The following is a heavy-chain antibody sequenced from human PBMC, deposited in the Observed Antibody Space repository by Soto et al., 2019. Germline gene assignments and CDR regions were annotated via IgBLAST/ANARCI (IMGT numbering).Heavy chain of an antibody. CDR1: GFTFSNAW. V-gene: IGHV3-15*07. CDR3: TTDLGYYDSSGYYYRDY. CDR2: IKSKTDGGTT. Sequence: EVQLVESGGGLVKPGGSLRLSCAACGFTFSNAWMNWVRQAPGKGLEWVGRIKSKTDGGTTDYAAPVKGRFTISRDDSKNTLYLQMNSLKTEDTAVYYCTTDLGYYDSSGYYYRDYWGQGTLVTVSS. J-gene: IGHJ4*02. D-gene: IGHD3-22*01.